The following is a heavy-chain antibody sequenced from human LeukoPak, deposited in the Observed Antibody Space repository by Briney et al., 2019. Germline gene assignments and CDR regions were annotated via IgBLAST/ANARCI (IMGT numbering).Heavy chain of an antibody. Sequence: GGSLRLSCAASGFTFSTYAMSWVRQAPGKGLEWVSAVSGSGGSTYYADSVEGRFTISRDNSKNTLHLQMNSLRAEDTAVCYCAKRGVTGYKEAFDYWGQGTLVTVSS. V-gene: IGHV3-23*01. J-gene: IGHJ4*02. D-gene: IGHD3-9*01. CDR3: AKRGVTGYKEAFDY. CDR2: VSGSGGST. CDR1: GFTFSTYA.